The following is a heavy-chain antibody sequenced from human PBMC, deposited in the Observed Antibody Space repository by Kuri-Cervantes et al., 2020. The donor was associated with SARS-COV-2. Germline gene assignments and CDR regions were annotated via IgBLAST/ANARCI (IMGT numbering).Heavy chain of an antibody. CDR3: ARRSRDTAMPDGMDV. V-gene: IGHV1-8*01. CDR1: GFTFTSYD. CDR2: MNPNSGIT. Sequence: ASVKVSCKASGFTFTSYDFNWVRQASGQGLEWMGWMNPNSGITGYAQKFQGRVTMTRNTSISTAYMELSSLRSEDTAVYYCARRSRDTAMPDGMDVWGQGTTVTVSS. J-gene: IGHJ6*02. D-gene: IGHD5-18*01.